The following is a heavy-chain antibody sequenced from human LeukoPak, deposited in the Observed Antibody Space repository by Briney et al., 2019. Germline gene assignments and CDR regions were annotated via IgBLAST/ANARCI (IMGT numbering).Heavy chain of an antibody. D-gene: IGHD6-19*01. J-gene: IGHJ4*02. CDR2: ISAYNGNT. Sequence: ASVKVSCKASGYTFTSYGISWVRQAPGQGLEWMGWISAYNGNTNYAQKLQGRVTMTTDTSTSTAYMELRILRSDDTAVYYCARDHRLVRGIAVAGPSPSNSGVGYWGQGTLVTVSS. V-gene: IGHV1-18*01. CDR1: GYTFTSYG. CDR3: ARDHRLVRGIAVAGPSPSNSGVGY.